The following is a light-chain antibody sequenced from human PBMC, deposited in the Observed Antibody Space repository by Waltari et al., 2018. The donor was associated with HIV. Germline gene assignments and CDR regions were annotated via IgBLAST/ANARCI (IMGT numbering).Light chain of an antibody. J-gene: IGLJ1*01. CDR1: SSNIGAGYD. Sequence: QSVLTQPPSVSGAPGQRVTISCTGSSSNIGAGYDVHWYQQLPGTAPKLLIYGNSNRPTGVPDRVSGSKSGTSASLAITGLQAEDEAYYYCQAYDSSLSGYVFGTGTKVTVL. V-gene: IGLV1-40*01. CDR2: GNS. CDR3: QAYDSSLSGYV.